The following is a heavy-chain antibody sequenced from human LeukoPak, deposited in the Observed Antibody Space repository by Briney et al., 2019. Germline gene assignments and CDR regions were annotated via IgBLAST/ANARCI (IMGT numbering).Heavy chain of an antibody. CDR1: GYTFTSHD. V-gene: IGHV1-8*01. D-gene: IGHD7-27*01. Sequence: ASVRVSCTASGYTFTSHDINWVRQATGQGLEWMGWMSPNSGDTGYAQKFQGRVTMTSDSSISTAYMELSSLRSEDTAIYYCVRTPPNWGFDYWGQGTLVTVSS. CDR3: VRTPPNWGFDY. CDR2: MSPNSGDT. J-gene: IGHJ4*02.